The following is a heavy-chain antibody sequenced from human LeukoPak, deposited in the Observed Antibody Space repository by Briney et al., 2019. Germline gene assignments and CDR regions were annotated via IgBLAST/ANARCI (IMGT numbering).Heavy chain of an antibody. Sequence: GGSLRLSCAASGFTFSDYGMHWARQAPGKGREWVAFIRYDGSDEYYADSVKGRFTISRDNSKNTLYLQMNSLRAEDTAVYYCAKGGQWLAPGLDYWGQGTLVTVPS. V-gene: IGHV3-30*02. J-gene: IGHJ4*02. D-gene: IGHD6-19*01. CDR1: GFTFSDYG. CDR3: AKGGQWLAPGLDY. CDR2: IRYDGSDE.